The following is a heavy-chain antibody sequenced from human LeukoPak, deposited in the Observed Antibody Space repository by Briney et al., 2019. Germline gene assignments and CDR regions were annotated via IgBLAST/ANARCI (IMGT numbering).Heavy chain of an antibody. Sequence: PSETLSLTCAVYGGSFSGYYWSGIRQPPGKGLEWIGEINHSGSTNYNPSLKSRVTISVDTSKNQFSLKLSSVTAADTALYYCARGPLHNWFDPWGQGTLVTVSS. J-gene: IGHJ5*02. CDR1: GGSFSGYY. CDR3: ARGPLHNWFDP. V-gene: IGHV4-34*01. CDR2: INHSGST.